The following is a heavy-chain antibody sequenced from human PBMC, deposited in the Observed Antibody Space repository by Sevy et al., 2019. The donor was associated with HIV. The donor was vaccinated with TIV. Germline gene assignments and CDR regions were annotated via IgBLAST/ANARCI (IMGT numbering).Heavy chain of an antibody. CDR2: IYYSGST. J-gene: IGHJ4*01. CDR1: GGSISSYY. V-gene: IGHV4-59*01. Sequence: SESLSLTCTVSGGSISSYYWSWIRQPPGKGLEWIGYIYYSGSTNYNASVKSRVTISVDTSKNQFSLKLSSVTAADTAVYYCARDMLGYCSSTSRYAEGYFDYWGHGTLVTVSS. D-gene: IGHD2-2*01. CDR3: ARDMLGYCSSTSRYAEGYFDY.